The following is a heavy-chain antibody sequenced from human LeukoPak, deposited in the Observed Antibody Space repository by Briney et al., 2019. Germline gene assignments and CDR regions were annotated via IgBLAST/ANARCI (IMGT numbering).Heavy chain of an antibody. V-gene: IGHV4-34*01. CDR3: ARGLSSSWYRAEYFQQ. Sequence: KPSETLSLTCAVYGVSFSTYYRNWIRQPPGKGLEWIGEINHSGSTTYNPSLKSRVTLSVDTSKNQFSLKLSSVTAADTALYYCARGLSSSWYRAEYFQQWGQGTLVTVSS. D-gene: IGHD6-13*01. CDR1: GVSFSTYY. J-gene: IGHJ1*01. CDR2: INHSGST.